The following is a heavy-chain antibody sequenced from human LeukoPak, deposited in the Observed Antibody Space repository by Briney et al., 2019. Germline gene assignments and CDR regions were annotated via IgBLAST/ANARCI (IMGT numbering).Heavy chain of an antibody. Sequence: GGSLRLSCAASGFTFSSYGMTWVRQAPGKGLEWVSFISDSGDITYYAASVKGRFTISRDNSKNTVYLQMKSLRDEATAVYYCAKDPAQYNRGYYFDYWGQGTLVTVSS. CDR3: AKDPAQYNRGYYFDY. D-gene: IGHD1-14*01. CDR1: GFTFSSYG. V-gene: IGHV3-23*01. J-gene: IGHJ4*02. CDR2: ISDSGDIT.